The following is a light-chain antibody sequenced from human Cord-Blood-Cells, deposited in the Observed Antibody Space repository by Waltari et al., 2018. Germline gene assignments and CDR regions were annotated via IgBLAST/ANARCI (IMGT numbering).Light chain of an antibody. J-gene: IGKJ2*01. Sequence: DIQMTQSLSSLSASVGDRVTITCRASQSSSSYLNWYQQKPGKAPKLLIYAASSLQSGVPSRFSGSGSGTDFTLTISSLQPEDFATYYCQQSYSTPYTFGQGTKL. V-gene: IGKV1-39*01. CDR2: AAS. CDR1: QSSSSY. CDR3: QQSYSTPYT.